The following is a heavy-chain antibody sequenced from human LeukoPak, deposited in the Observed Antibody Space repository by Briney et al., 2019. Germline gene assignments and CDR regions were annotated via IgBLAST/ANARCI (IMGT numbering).Heavy chain of an antibody. CDR1: GGSFSGYY. CDR2: INHSGST. D-gene: IGHD1-26*01. Sequence: PSETLSLTCAVYGGSFSGYYWSWIRQPPGKGLEWIGEINHSGSTNYNPSLKSRVTISVDTSENQFSLKLSSVTAADTAVYYCARHRVGGSYAVDYWGQGTLVTVSS. CDR3: ARHRVGGSYAVDY. V-gene: IGHV4-34*01. J-gene: IGHJ4*02.